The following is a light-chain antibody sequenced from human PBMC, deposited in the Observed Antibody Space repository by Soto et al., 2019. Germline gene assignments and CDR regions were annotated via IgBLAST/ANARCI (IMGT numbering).Light chain of an antibody. CDR1: SGRSSNA. Sequence: QSVLTQSPSASASLGASVKLTCTLTSGRSSNAIAWHQQQPEKGPRYLMKVNSDGSHTKRDGIPDRFSGSSSGAERYLTISSLQSEDEADYYCQTWGTGIWVFGGGTKLTVL. CDR2: VNSDGSH. J-gene: IGLJ3*02. V-gene: IGLV4-69*01. CDR3: QTWGTGIWV.